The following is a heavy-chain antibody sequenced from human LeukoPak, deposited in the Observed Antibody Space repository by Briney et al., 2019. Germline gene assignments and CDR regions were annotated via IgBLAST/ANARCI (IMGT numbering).Heavy chain of an antibody. D-gene: IGHD3-22*01. J-gene: IGHJ3*02. Sequence: SETLSLTCTVSGYSISSGYYWGWIRQPPGKGLEWIGSIYHSGSTYYNPSLKSRVTISVDKSKNQFSLKLSSVTAADTAVYYCARDRGGSGYYSDAFDIWGQGTMVTVSS. CDR1: GYSISSGYY. CDR2: IYHSGST. V-gene: IGHV4-38-2*02. CDR3: ARDRGGSGYYSDAFDI.